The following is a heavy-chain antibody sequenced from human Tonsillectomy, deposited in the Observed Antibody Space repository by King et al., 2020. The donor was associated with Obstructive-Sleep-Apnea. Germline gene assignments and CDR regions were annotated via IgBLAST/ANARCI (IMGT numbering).Heavy chain of an antibody. Sequence: RVTLKESGPALVKPTQTLTLTCTFSGFSLSTSGMCVSWIRQPPGKALEWLARIDWDDDKYYSTSLKTRLTIPKDTSKNQVVLTMTNMDPVDTATYYCARIAGYYDSSGYPTFDYWGQGTLVTVCS. CDR2: IDWDDDK. V-gene: IGHV2-70*11. J-gene: IGHJ4*02. CDR3: ARIAGYYDSSGYPTFDY. D-gene: IGHD3-22*01. CDR1: GFSLSTSGMC.